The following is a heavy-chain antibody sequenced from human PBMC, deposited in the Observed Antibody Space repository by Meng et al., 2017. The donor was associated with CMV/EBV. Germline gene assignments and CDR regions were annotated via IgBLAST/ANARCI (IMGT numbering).Heavy chain of an antibody. CDR2: IRYDGSNK. Sequence: GGSLRLSCAASGFTFSSYGMHWVRQAPGKGLEWVAFIRYDGSNKYYADSVKGRFTISRDNSKNTLYLQMNSLRAEDTAVCYCANYCSSTSCYTRSDYWGQGTLVTVSS. CDR1: GFTFSSYG. CDR3: ANYCSSTSCYTRSDY. V-gene: IGHV3-30*02. J-gene: IGHJ4*02. D-gene: IGHD2-2*02.